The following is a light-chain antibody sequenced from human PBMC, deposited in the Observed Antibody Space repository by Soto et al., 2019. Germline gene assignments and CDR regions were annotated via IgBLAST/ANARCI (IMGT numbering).Light chain of an antibody. CDR1: SNDVGGYKY. V-gene: IGLV2-14*03. CDR3: ISYSSNNILSCV. J-gene: IGLJ1*01. CDR2: EVN. Sequence: QSALTQPASVSGAPGQSITISCTGTSNDVGGYKYVSWYQQRPGTAPKLIMFEVNNRPSGVSDRSSGSRSATTASLTISGLQAQDEADYYCISYSSNNILSCVFGTGTKLTVL.